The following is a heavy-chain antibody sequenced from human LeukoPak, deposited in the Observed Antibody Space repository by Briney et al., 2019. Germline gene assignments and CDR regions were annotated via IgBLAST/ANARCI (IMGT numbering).Heavy chain of an antibody. CDR1: GFTFSSYS. Sequence: GGSLRLSCAASGFTFSSYSMNWVRQAPGKGLEWVSYISSSSSTMYYADSVKGRFTISRDNAKNSLYLQMNSLRAEDTAVYYCARDLAPYYYDSSGAREGADYWGQGTLVTVSS. CDR2: ISSSSSTM. V-gene: IGHV3-48*01. J-gene: IGHJ4*02. D-gene: IGHD3-22*01. CDR3: ARDLAPYYYDSSGAREGADY.